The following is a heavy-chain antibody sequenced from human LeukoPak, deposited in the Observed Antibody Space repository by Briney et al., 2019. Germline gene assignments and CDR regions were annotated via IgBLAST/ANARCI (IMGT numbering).Heavy chain of an antibody. J-gene: IGHJ4*02. Sequence: PSETLSLTCAVYGGSFSGYYWSRIRQPPGKGLEWIGEINHSGSTNYNPSLKSRVTISVDTSKNQFSLKLSSVTAADTAVYYCARGVTAADLYYFDYWGQGTLVTVSS. V-gene: IGHV4-34*01. CDR2: INHSGST. D-gene: IGHD6-13*01. CDR3: ARGVTAADLYYFDY. CDR1: GGSFSGYY.